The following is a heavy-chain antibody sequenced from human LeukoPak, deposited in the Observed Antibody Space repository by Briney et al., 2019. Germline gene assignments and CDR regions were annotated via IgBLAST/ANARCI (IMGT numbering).Heavy chain of an antibody. CDR2: IYYSGST. J-gene: IGHJ5*02. CDR3: ATDTGDTNWIDP. V-gene: IGHV4-59*01. Sequence: PSETLSLTCTVSGGSISGDYWSWIRQPPGKGLEWIGYIYYSGSTNYSPSLKSRVTISVDTSTNQFSLKLSSVTAPDTAVYYCATDTGDTNWIDPWGQGTLVTVSS. D-gene: IGHD3-16*01. CDR1: GGSISGDY.